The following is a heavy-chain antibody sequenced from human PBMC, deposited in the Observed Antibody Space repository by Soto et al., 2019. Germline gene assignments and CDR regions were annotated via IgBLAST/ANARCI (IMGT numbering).Heavy chain of an antibody. Sequence: QVQLVQSGAEVKKPGSSVKVSCKASGGTFSSYTISWVRQAPGQGLEWMGRIIPILGIANYAQKFQGRVTITAYKYSSTAYMELSSWISVDTAVYYCALGEGSGSYSWFDPCGQGTLFTVSS. CDR2: IIPILGIA. CDR1: GGTFSSYT. CDR3: ALGEGSGSYSWFDP. J-gene: IGHJ5*02. V-gene: IGHV1-69*02. D-gene: IGHD3-10*01.